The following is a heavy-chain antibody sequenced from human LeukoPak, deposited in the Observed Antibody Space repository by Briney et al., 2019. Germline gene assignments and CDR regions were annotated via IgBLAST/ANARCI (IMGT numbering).Heavy chain of an antibody. V-gene: IGHV3-7*01. CDR1: GFTFSSYW. CDR3: AREYYDSSGYSEY. D-gene: IGHD3-22*01. J-gene: IGHJ4*02. Sequence: PGGPLRLSRAASGFTFSSYWMSWVRQAPGKGLEGVANINQDGSEKYYVDSVKGRFTISRDNAKNSLYLQMNSLRAEDTAGYYCAREYYDSSGYSEYWGQGTLVTVSS. CDR2: INQDGSEK.